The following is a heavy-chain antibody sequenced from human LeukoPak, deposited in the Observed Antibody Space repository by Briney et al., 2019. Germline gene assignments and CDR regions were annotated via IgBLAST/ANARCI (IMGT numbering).Heavy chain of an antibody. CDR1: DGSISNYY. V-gene: IGHV4-59*08. CDR3: ARCSPYGSGSFNWFDP. Sequence: SETLSLTCTVSDGSISNYYWTWIRQPAGKGLEWIGYIYYSGSTNYNPSLKSRVTISVDTSKNQFSLKLSSVTAADTAVYYCARCSPYGSGSFNWFDPWGQGTLVTVSS. J-gene: IGHJ5*02. D-gene: IGHD3-10*01. CDR2: IYYSGST.